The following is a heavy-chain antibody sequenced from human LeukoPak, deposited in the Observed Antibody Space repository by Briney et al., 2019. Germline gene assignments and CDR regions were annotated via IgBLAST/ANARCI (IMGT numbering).Heavy chain of an antibody. V-gene: IGHV3-21*01. CDR3: ARDGLWFGELLFDY. D-gene: IGHD3-10*01. CDR2: ISSSSSYI. Sequence: GGSLRLSCAASGFTFSSYSMNWVRQAPGKGLEWVSSISSSSSYIYYADSVKGRFTISRDNAKNTLYLQMNSLRAEDTAVYYCARDGLWFGELLFDYWGQGTLVTVSS. CDR1: GFTFSSYS. J-gene: IGHJ4*02.